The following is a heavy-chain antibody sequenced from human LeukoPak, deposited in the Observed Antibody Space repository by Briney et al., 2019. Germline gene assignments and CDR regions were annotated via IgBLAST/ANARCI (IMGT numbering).Heavy chain of an antibody. D-gene: IGHD2-2*01. Sequence: GGSLRLSCAASGFTVSSAYVSWVRQAPGKGLEWVSSIYGGDNREYSDSVKGRFTISRDDSKNTVSLQMSSLRVEDTAVYYCARGPTVSSTWDYWGQGTLVTVST. CDR1: GFTVSSAY. CDR3: ARGPTVSSTWDY. CDR2: IYGGDNR. V-gene: IGHV3-53*01. J-gene: IGHJ4*02.